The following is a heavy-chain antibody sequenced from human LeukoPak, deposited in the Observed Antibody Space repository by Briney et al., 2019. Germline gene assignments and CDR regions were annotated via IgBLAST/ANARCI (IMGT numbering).Heavy chain of an antibody. CDR1: GGSISSSNYY. D-gene: IGHD3-16*01. CDR3: ARTPPGGATNWFDP. Sequence: PSETLSLTCTVSGGSISSSNYYWGWIRQPPGKGLEWIGSIYYSGSTYYNSSLKRRVTISVDTSKNQFSLKLSSVTAADTAVYYCARTPPGGATNWFDPWGQGTLVTVSS. J-gene: IGHJ5*02. CDR2: IYYSGST. V-gene: IGHV4-39*07.